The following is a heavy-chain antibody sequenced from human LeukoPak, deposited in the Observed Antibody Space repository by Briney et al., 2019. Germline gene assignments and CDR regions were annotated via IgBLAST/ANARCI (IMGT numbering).Heavy chain of an antibody. J-gene: IGHJ4*02. V-gene: IGHV3-74*01. CDR1: GFTFKLYW. Sequence: GGSLRLSCAASGFTFKLYWMHWVRQAPGKGPVWVSRINDDGSSTTYADSVKGRFTISRDNAKNSLYLQMNSLRAEDTAVYYCARDGEAMIVVVITAADLDYWGQGTLVTVSS. CDR3: ARDGEAMIVVVITAADLDY. D-gene: IGHD3-22*01. CDR2: INDDGSST.